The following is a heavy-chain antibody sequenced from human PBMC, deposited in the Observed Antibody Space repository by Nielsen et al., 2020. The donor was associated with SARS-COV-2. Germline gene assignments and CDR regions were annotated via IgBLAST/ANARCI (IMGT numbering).Heavy chain of an antibody. CDR1: GFTFSGFA. Sequence: GGSLRLSCAASGFTFSGFAMSWVRQAPGKGLEWVSAISSSGSSYYADSVKGRFTISRDNAKNSLYLQMNSLRAEDTAVYYCARERGREESYGDYWGQGTLVTVSS. CDR3: ARERGREESYGDY. J-gene: IGHJ4*02. CDR2: ISSSGSS. V-gene: IGHV3-23*01. D-gene: IGHD5-18*01.